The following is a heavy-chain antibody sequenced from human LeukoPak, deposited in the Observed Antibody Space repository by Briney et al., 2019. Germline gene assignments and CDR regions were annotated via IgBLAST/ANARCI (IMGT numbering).Heavy chain of an antibody. CDR3: ARGDCSSTSCYTRGNYGMDV. V-gene: IGHV3-30*04. CDR2: ISYDGGNK. CDR1: GFTFSSYA. Sequence: GGSLRLSCIASGFTFSSYAMHWVRQAPGKGLEWVAVISYDGGNKYYADSVKGRFTISRDNSKNTLYLQMNSLRAEDTAVYYCARGDCSSTSCYTRGNYGMDVWGQGTTVTVSS. D-gene: IGHD2-2*02. J-gene: IGHJ6*02.